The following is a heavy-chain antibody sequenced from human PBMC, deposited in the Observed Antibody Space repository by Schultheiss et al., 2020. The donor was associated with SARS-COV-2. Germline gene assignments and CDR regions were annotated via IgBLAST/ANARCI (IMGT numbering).Heavy chain of an antibody. CDR3: ARHRSREVAAAVYY. Sequence: GESLKISCAASGFTFSSYGMHWVRQAPGKGLEWVAVIWYDGSNKYYADSVKGRFTISRDNSKNTLYLQMNSLRAEDTAVYYCARHRSREVAAAVYYWGQGTLVTVSS. D-gene: IGHD6-13*01. J-gene: IGHJ4*02. CDR2: IWYDGSNK. CDR1: GFTFSSYG. V-gene: IGHV3-33*01.